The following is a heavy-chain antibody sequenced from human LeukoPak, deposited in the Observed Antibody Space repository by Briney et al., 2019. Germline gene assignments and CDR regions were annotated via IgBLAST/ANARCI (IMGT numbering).Heavy chain of an antibody. D-gene: IGHD7-27*01. Sequence: SETLSLTCTVSGYSISNGYFWGWIRPPPGKGLECIGTIYHSGSIYYNPSLKGRVTISVDTSKNQFSLKLNSLTAADTAVYYCARAIRTGLGIGSFDGWGQGTLVTVSS. CDR1: GYSISNGYF. CDR3: ARAIRTGLGIGSFDG. J-gene: IGHJ4*02. CDR2: IYHSGSI. V-gene: IGHV4-38-2*02.